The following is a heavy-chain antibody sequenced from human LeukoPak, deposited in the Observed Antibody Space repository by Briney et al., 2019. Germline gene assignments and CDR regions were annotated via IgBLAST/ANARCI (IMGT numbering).Heavy chain of an antibody. CDR3: ARGRFLDGIHI. V-gene: IGHV4-59*01. CDR2: IYYSGST. Sequence: SETLSLTCTVSGGSISSYYWSWIRQPPGKGLEWIGYIYYSGSTKYKPSLKSRVTISVDTSKNQFSLKLSSVTAADTAVYHCARGRFLDGIHISGQGTMVTVSS. D-gene: IGHD3-3*01. J-gene: IGHJ3*02. CDR1: GGSISSYY.